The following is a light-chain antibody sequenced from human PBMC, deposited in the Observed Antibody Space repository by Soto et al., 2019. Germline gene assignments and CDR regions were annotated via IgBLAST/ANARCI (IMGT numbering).Light chain of an antibody. CDR3: SSYTNTGTLYV. J-gene: IGLJ1*01. CDR1: SSDVGGYNY. V-gene: IGLV2-14*01. Sequence: QSALTQPASVSGSPGQSITISCTGTSSDVGGYNYVSWYQHHPGKAPKLMIYEVAKRPSGVSSRFSGSKSGNTASLTISGLQAEDEADYHCSSYTNTGTLYVFGTGTKLTVL. CDR2: EVA.